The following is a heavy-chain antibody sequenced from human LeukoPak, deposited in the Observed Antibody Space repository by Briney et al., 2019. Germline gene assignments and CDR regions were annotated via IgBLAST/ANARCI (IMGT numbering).Heavy chain of an antibody. V-gene: IGHV3-7*04. CDR3: ARGSSSWYHSVNDY. J-gene: IGHJ4*02. Sequence: GGSLRLSCAASGFTFSSYWMSWARQAPGKGLEWVANIKQDGSEKYYVDSVKGRFTISRDNAKNSLYLQMNSLRAEDTAVYYCARGSSSWYHSVNDYWGQGTLVTVSS. CDR1: GFTFSSYW. CDR2: IKQDGSEK. D-gene: IGHD6-13*01.